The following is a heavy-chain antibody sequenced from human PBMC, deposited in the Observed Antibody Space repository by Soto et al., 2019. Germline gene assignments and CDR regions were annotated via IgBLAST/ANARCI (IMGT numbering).Heavy chain of an antibody. Sequence: QVQLVQSGAEVKKTGSYVKVSCKASGGSFSSYTISWVRQAPGQGLEWMGRIVPMVGRTIYAQKFQGRVAISADKSTTTAYIDLSNLAYEDTAMYYCALDSGSDVFDIWGQGTFVTVSS. J-gene: IGHJ3*02. D-gene: IGHD3-10*01. CDR1: GGSFSSYT. CDR3: ALDSGSDVFDI. V-gene: IGHV1-69*02. CDR2: IVPMVGRT.